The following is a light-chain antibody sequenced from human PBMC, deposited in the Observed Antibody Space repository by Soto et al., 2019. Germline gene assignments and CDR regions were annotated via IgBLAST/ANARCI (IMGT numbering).Light chain of an antibody. Sequence: EFVLTQSPGTLSLSPGERATLSCRASQSVSCSYLAWYQQKPGQAPRILIYGASTRATGIPDRFSGSGSGTDFTLTISRLEPEDFALYYCQQYGSSPPLTFGGGTKVEIK. J-gene: IGKJ4*01. V-gene: IGKV3-20*01. CDR3: QQYGSSPPLT. CDR2: GAS. CDR1: QSVSCSY.